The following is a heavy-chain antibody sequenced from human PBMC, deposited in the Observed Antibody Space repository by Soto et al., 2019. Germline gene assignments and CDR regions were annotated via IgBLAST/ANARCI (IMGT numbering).Heavy chain of an antibody. CDR1: CSSISSYY. V-gene: IGHV4-59*01. D-gene: IGHD3-16*01. CDR2: IYYSGST. CDR3: ARRYGGNFDY. Sequence: SETLSLTCTVSCSSISSYYWSWIRQPPVKGLEWIGYIYYSGSTNYNPSLKSRVTISVDTSKNQFSLKLSSVTAADTAVYYCARRYGGNFDYWGQGTLVNVSS. J-gene: IGHJ4*02.